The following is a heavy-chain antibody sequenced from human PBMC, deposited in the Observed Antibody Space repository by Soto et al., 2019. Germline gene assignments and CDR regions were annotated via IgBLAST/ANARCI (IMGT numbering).Heavy chain of an antibody. CDR3: ARDRREYYYGSGSYYRDY. Sequence: QVQLVQSGAEVKKPGSSVKVSCKASGGTFSSYAISWVRQAPGQGLEWMGGIIPIFGTANYAQKFQGRVTITADKSTRTAYRELSSLRSEDTAVYYCARDRREYYYGSGSYYRDYWGQGTLVTVSS. V-gene: IGHV1-69*06. CDR1: GGTFSSYA. J-gene: IGHJ4*02. CDR2: IIPIFGTA. D-gene: IGHD3-10*01.